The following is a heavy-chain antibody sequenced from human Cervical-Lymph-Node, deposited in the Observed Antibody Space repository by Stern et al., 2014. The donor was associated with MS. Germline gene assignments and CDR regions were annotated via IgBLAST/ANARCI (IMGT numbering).Heavy chain of an antibody. J-gene: IGHJ3*02. CDR3: ASARNTAFDI. V-gene: IGHV1-46*03. Sequence: QVQLVESGAEVKKPGASVKVSCKASEYTFTYFFMHWVRQAPGQGLEWMGVINPSGGFTTYAQKFQGRVTMTRDTSTSTAYMELTSLTSEDTAVYYCASARNTAFDIWGQGTLVTVSS. CDR1: EYTFTYFF. CDR2: INPSGGFT.